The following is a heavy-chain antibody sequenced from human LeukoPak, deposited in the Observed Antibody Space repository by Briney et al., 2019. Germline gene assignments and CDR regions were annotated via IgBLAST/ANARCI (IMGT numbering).Heavy chain of an antibody. CDR1: GFTFSSYS. Sequence: QPGGSLRLSCAASGFTFSSYSMNWVRQAPGKGLEWVSYISSSSSTIYYADSVKGRFTISRDNAKNSLYLQMNSLRAEDTAVYYCAREGPYVDFWSGYTDYWGQGTLVTVSS. CDR3: AREGPYVDFWSGYTDY. CDR2: ISSSSSTI. D-gene: IGHD3-3*01. J-gene: IGHJ4*02. V-gene: IGHV3-48*01.